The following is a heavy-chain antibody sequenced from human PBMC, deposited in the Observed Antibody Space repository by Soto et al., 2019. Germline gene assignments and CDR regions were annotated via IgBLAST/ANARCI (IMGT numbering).Heavy chain of an antibody. Sequence: VKVSCNASGFTFTSSAVQWVRQARGQRLEWIGWIVVGSGNTNYAQKFQERVTITRDMSTSTAYMELSSLRYEDTAVYYRAAMRGITGTVIDYWRQGTLVAVSS. CDR1: GFTFTSSA. V-gene: IGHV1-58*01. J-gene: IGHJ4*02. CDR2: IVVGSGNT. CDR3: AAMRGITGTVIDY. D-gene: IGHD1-7*01.